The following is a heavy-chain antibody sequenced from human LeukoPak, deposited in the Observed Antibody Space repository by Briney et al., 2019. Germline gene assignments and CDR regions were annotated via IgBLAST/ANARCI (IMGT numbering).Heavy chain of an antibody. CDR2: ISSGSSYI. J-gene: IGHJ4*02. V-gene: IGHV3-21*01. CDR3: ARCSGGACYRSADY. D-gene: IGHD2-15*01. CDR1: GFTFSSYS. Sequence: PGGSLRLSCAASGFTFSSYSMNWVRQAPGKGLESVSCISSGSSYIYYADSVKGRFTISRDNAKNSLYLQMNSLRAEDTAVYYCARCSGGACYRSADYWGQGTLVTVSS.